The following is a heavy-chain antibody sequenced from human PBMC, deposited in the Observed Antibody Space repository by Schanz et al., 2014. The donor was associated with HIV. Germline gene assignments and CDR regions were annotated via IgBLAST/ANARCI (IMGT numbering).Heavy chain of an antibody. D-gene: IGHD1-26*01. CDR3: AKAKGSYSATTFYFDF. J-gene: IGHJ4*02. CDR2: VIGSGVRT. Sequence: EVQLVESGGGLVEPGGSLRLSCVASGFTFSNFAMSWVRQAPGRGLEWVSTVIGSGVRTIYADSVKGRFTISRDNSKNTLSLHMNSLRVEDTAVYYCAKAKGSYSATTFYFDFWGQGTLVTVSS. CDR1: GFTFSNFA. V-gene: IGHV3-23*04.